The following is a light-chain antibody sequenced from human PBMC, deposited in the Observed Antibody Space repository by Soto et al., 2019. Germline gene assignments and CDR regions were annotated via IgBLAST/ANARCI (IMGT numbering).Light chain of an antibody. Sequence: EIVLTQSPGTLALSPGEGAALSCKASESVSSTYLAWYQQKPGQPPRLLIYGTSTRATGIPVRFSGSGSGTDFTLTISSLQPEDFAVYFCHQDFNLPWTFGQGTKVDIK. CDR1: ESVSSTY. CDR2: GTS. V-gene: IGKV3D-7*01. J-gene: IGKJ1*01. CDR3: HQDFNLPWT.